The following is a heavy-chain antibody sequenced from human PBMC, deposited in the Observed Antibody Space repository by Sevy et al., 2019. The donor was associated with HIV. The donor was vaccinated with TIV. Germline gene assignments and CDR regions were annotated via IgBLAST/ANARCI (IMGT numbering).Heavy chain of an antibody. V-gene: IGHV3-30-3*01. Sequence: GGSLRLSCAASGFTFGSYAMHWVRQAPGKGLEWLAFISYDGSRKYYADSVKGRFTISRDNSKNQLFMQVNSLRAEDTALYYCARERDRQALNVWGQGTMVTVSS. J-gene: IGHJ3*01. CDR3: ARERDRQALNV. CDR2: ISYDGSRK. CDR1: GFTFGSYA.